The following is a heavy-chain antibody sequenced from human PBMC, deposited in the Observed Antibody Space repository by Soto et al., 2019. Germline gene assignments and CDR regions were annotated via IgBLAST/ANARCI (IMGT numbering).Heavy chain of an antibody. J-gene: IGHJ3*02. V-gene: IGHV4-59*01. CDR2: IYYSGRT. Sequence: QVQLQESGPGLVKPSETLSLTCTVSGGSISSYYWSWIRQPPGKGLEWIGYIYYSGRTNYNPSLKSRVTISVDTSKNQFSQKLSSVTAADTAVYYCARVGASGADDAFDIWGQGTMVTVSS. D-gene: IGHD3-10*01. CDR1: GGSISSYY. CDR3: ARVGASGADDAFDI.